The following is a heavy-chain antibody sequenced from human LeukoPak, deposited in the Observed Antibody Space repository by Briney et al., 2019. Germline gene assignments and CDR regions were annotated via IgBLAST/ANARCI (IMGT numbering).Heavy chain of an antibody. Sequence: SETLSLTCTVSGGSISNYYWSWIRQPPGRGLEWIGYIYYSGRTNYNPSLKSRVTISVDTSKNQFSLKLSSVTAADTAVYYCARGNYVRMAPGYFDYWGQGTLVTVSS. CDR2: IYYSGRT. D-gene: IGHD3-16*01. V-gene: IGHV4-59*01. CDR1: GGSISNYY. J-gene: IGHJ4*02. CDR3: ARGNYVRMAPGYFDY.